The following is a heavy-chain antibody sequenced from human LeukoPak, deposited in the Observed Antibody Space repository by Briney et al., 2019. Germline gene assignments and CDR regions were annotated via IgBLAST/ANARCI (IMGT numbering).Heavy chain of an antibody. Sequence: PGGSLRLSCAASGFTFSSYSMNWVRQAPGKGLEWVSSISSSSSYIYYADSVKGRFTISRDNAKNSLYLQMNSLRAEDTAVYYCAREGYSSGWYPGYDYWGQGTLVTVSS. J-gene: IGHJ4*02. D-gene: IGHD6-19*01. V-gene: IGHV3-21*01. CDR1: GFTFSSYS. CDR2: ISSSSSYI. CDR3: AREGYSSGWYPGYDY.